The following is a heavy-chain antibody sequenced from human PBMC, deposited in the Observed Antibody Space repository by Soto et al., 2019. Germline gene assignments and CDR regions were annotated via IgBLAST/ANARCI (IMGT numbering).Heavy chain of an antibody. V-gene: IGHV1-3*01. CDR1: GYTFTSYA. J-gene: IGHJ4*02. Sequence: ASVKVSCKASGYTFTSYAMHWVRQAPGQRLEWMGWINAGNGNTKYSQKFQGRVTITRDTSASTAYMELSSLRSEDTAVYYCARIAARPLYYFDYWGQGTLGAISS. CDR2: INAGNGNT. CDR3: ARIAARPLYYFDY. D-gene: IGHD6-6*01.